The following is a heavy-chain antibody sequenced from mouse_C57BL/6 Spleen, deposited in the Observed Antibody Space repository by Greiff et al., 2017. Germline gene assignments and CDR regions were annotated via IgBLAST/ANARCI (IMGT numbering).Heavy chain of an antibody. CDR2: IYPRDGST. CDR1: GYTFTDHT. D-gene: IGHD2-1*01. Sequence: VKVVESDAELVKPGASVKISCKVSGYTFTDHTIHWMKQRPEQGLEWIGYIYPRDGSTKYNEKFKGKATLTADKSSSTAYMQLNSLTSEDSAVYFCARKKDGNSFFDYWGQGTTLTVSS. V-gene: IGHV1-78*01. CDR3: ARKKDGNSFFDY. J-gene: IGHJ2*01.